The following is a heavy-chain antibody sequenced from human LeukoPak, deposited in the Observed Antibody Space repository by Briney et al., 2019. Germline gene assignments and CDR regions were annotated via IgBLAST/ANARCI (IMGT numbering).Heavy chain of an antibody. J-gene: IGHJ4*02. D-gene: IGHD6-6*01. Sequence: GGSLRLSCAASGFTFSSYAMSWVRQAPGKGLEWVSIISGSGGSTYYADSVKGRFTISRDNSKNTLYLQMSSLRAEDTAVYYCAKDYSSSSGIFDYWGQGNLVTVSS. CDR2: ISGSGGST. CDR1: GFTFSSYA. CDR3: AKDYSSSSGIFDY. V-gene: IGHV3-23*01.